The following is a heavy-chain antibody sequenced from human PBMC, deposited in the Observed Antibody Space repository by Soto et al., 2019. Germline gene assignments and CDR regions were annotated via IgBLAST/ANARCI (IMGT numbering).Heavy chain of an antibody. CDR1: GFTVSSNY. V-gene: IGHV3-53*01. CDR3: AREKSKSDDCYYIFDY. J-gene: IGHJ4*02. D-gene: IGHD2-21*02. CDR2: IYSGGST. Sequence: GGSLRLSCAASGFTVSSNYWSWVRQAPGKGLEWVAVIYSGGSTYYADSVKGRFTISGDNSKNTLYLQMNTLSAEDTAVYYCAREKSKSDDCYYIFDYWGQGTLVTVSS.